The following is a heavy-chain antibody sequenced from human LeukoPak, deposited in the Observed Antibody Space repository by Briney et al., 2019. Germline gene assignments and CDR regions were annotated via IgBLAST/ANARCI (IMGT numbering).Heavy chain of an antibody. D-gene: IGHD3-9*01. CDR2: IYYSGST. CDR3: ARDRNYDILTGYYDYYYGMDV. V-gene: IGHV4-59*01. CDR1: GGSISSYY. J-gene: IGHJ6*02. Sequence: SETLSLTCTVSGGSISSYYWSWTRQPPGKGLEWIGYIYYSGSTNYNPSLKSRVTISVDTSKNQFSLKLSSVTAADTAVYYCARDRNYDILTGYYDYYYGMDVWGQGTTVTVSS.